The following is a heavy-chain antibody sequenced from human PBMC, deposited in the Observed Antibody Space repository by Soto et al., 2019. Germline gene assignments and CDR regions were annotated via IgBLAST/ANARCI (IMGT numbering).Heavy chain of an antibody. J-gene: IGHJ4*02. CDR1: GGTFSTYA. Sequence: GASVKVSCKASGGTFSTYAIDWVRQAPGQGLEWMGGIIPLFGTAKYAQNFQGRITITADESTNTAYMELRSLRSQDTAVYYCARGVHYDSSGSYYFYWGQGTLVTVSS. CDR2: IIPLFGTA. V-gene: IGHV1-69*13. D-gene: IGHD3-22*01. CDR3: ARGVHYDSSGSYYFY.